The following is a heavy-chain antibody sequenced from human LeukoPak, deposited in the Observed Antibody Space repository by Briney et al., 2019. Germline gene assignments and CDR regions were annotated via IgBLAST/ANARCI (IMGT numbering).Heavy chain of an antibody. Sequence: NPSETLSLTCTVSGGSISSYYWSWIRQPPGKGLEWIAYIHYSGSTNYNPSLKSRVTISVDTSKNQFSLKLNSVTAAATAVYYCARDRHGSGSAHSFDPWGQGTLVTVPS. J-gene: IGHJ5*02. D-gene: IGHD3-10*01. CDR1: GGSISSYY. CDR3: ARDRHGSGSAHSFDP. CDR2: IHYSGST. V-gene: IGHV4-59*01.